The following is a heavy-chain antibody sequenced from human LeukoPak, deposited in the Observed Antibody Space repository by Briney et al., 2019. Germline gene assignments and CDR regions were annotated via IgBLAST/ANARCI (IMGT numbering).Heavy chain of an antibody. V-gene: IGHV5-10-1*01. CDR2: IDPSVSYT. CDR1: GYSFTSYW. D-gene: IGHD5-18*01. CDR3: ARLFVDTAMGTADFGY. J-gene: IGHJ4*02. Sequence: PGESLRISCKGSGYSFTSYWISWVRQMPGKGLEWMGRIDPSVSYTNYSPSFQGHVTISADKSISTAYQQWSSLKASDTAMYYCARLFVDTAMGTADFGYWGQGTLVTVSS.